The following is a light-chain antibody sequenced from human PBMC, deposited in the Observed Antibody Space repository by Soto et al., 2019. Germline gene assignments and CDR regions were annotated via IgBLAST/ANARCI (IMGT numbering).Light chain of an antibody. J-gene: IGLJ1*01. CDR2: NNN. V-gene: IGLV1-44*01. Sequence: QSVLTQPPSASATPGQRVTISCSGSISNIGSNAVNWYQQFPGTAPKLLIYNNNQRPSEVPDRFSGSKSGTSASLAISGLQSGDEADYYCAAWDDSLREVFGTGTKVTVL. CDR1: ISNIGSNA. CDR3: AAWDDSLREV.